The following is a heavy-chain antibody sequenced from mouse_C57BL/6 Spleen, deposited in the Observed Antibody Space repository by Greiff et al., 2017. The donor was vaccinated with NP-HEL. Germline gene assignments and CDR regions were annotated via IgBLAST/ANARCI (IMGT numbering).Heavy chain of an antibody. Sequence: QVQLQQPGAELVRPGTSVKLSCKASGYTFTSYWMHWVQQRPGQGLEWIGVIDPSDSYTNYNQQFKGKATLPVDTSSNTAYMQLSSLTSENAAVYYFAREGDDYGSSRFDYGGQGTTLTVSS. D-gene: IGHD1-1*01. J-gene: IGHJ2*01. CDR3: AREGDDYGSSRFDY. V-gene: IGHV1-59*01. CDR2: IDPSDSYT. CDR1: GYTFTSYW.